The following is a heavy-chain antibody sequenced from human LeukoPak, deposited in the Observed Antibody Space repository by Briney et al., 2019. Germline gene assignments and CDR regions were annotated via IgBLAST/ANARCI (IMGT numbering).Heavy chain of an antibody. CDR1: GYTFTGYY. CDR2: INPNSGGT. CDR3: ARDDDIVVVPAANSGDY. Sequence: GASVEVSCKASGYTFTGYYMHWVRQAPGQGLECMGWINPNSGGTNYAQKFQGRVTMTRDPSISTAYMELSRLRSDDTAVYYCARDDDIVVVPAANSGDYWGQGTLVTVSS. D-gene: IGHD2-2*01. V-gene: IGHV1-2*02. J-gene: IGHJ4*02.